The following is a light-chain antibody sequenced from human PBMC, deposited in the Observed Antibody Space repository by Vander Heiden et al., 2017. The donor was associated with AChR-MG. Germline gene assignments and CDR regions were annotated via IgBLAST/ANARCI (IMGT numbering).Light chain of an antibody. J-gene: IGKJ4*01. CDR2: GAS. V-gene: IGKV3-20*01. Sequence: EDVLPQSLATLSLSPGERPTLSCKASQRVNDNHLAWYQQKLGQTPRLLIHGASSRATGIPDRFSGSGSGTDFTLTISRLEPEDFAVYYCQQYGDSPLTFGGGTRVEI. CDR1: QRVNDNH. CDR3: QQYGDSPLT.